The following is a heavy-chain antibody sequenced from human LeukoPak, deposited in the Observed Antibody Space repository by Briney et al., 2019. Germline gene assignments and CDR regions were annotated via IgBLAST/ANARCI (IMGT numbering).Heavy chain of an antibody. CDR2: IIPIFSTA. D-gene: IGHD2-15*01. CDR3: ARAPGYCSGGSCLDY. CDR1: GGTFSSYA. V-gene: IGHV1-69*05. J-gene: IGHJ4*02. Sequence: SVKVSCKASGGTFSSYAISWVRQAPGQGLEWMGRIIPIFSTANYAQKFQGRVTITTDESTSTAYMELSSLRSEDTAVYYCARAPGYCSGGSCLDYWGQGTLVTVSS.